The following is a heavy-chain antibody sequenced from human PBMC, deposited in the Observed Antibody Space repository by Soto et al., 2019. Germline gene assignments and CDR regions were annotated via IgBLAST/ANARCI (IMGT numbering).Heavy chain of an antibody. CDR2: ISGSGSII. V-gene: IGHV3-11*01. D-gene: IGHD6-19*01. CDR3: ARDHYSSAKIHYAYGMDV. Sequence: QVQLEESGGGLVKPGGSLRLSCAASGFNFRDYYFNWSRRAPGQGLEWVSYISGSGSIIYYADSVKGRLTISRDNAKNSVYLQMNSLRDEDTAVYHCARDHYSSAKIHYAYGMDVWGQGTTVSVS. J-gene: IGHJ6*02. CDR1: GFNFRDYY.